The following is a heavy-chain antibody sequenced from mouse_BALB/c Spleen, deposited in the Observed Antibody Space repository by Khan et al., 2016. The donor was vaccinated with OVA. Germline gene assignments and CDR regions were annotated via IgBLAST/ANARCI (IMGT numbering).Heavy chain of an antibody. D-gene: IGHD2-1*01. J-gene: IGHJ4*01. CDR3: AKIFYGNSYAMDY. CDR1: GYTFTDYD. Sequence: QVQLQQPGPELVKPGASVKMSCKASGYTFTDYDIRWVKQRTGQGLEWIGEIYPGSSSTYYNEKFKGKATLTADKSSNTAYIQLSSLTSEDSAVYVCAKIFYGNSYAMDYWGQGTAVTVSS. CDR2: IYPGSSST. V-gene: IGHV1-77*01.